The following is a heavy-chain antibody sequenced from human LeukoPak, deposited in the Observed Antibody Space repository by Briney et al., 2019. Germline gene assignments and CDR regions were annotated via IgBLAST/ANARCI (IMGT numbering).Heavy chain of an antibody. Sequence: GGSLRLSCAASGFTFATYAMGWVRQAPGKELEWVAALSGSGISTYYADSVKGRFTISRDNSENTLHLQMTSLKAEDTAFYFCAKGRGTGTYYYDYWGRGTLVTVSS. D-gene: IGHD3/OR15-3a*01. J-gene: IGHJ4*02. CDR1: GFTFATYA. CDR2: LSGSGIST. V-gene: IGHV3-23*01. CDR3: AKGRGTGTYYYDY.